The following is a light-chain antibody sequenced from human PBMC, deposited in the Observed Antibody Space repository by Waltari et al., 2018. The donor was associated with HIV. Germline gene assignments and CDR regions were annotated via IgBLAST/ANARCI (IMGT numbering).Light chain of an antibody. CDR2: KDT. V-gene: IGLV1-47*01. CDR1: SSNIENDN. CDR3: VGWDSRLSGYV. J-gene: IGLJ1*01. Sequence: QSVLTQPPSASGTPGQRVTISCSGSSSNIENDNVYWYQQLTGAAPRLLIYKDTQQPSGVPERVTGSQSGTSASLAISGLRSEDEADYYCVGWDSRLSGYVFGSGTKVTVL.